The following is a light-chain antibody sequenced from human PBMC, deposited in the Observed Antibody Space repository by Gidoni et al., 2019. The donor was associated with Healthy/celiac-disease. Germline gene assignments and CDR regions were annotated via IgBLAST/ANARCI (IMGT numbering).Light chain of an antibody. CDR1: QSISSY. CDR2: AAS. CDR3: QQSYSTPGS. V-gene: IGKV1-39*01. J-gene: IGKJ2*04. Sequence: DIQMTQSPSSLSASVGERVTITCRASQSISSYLNWYQQKPGKAPKLLIYAASSLQSGVPSRFSGSGSGTDFTLTISSLQPEDFATYYCQQSYSTPGSFGHGTKLEIK.